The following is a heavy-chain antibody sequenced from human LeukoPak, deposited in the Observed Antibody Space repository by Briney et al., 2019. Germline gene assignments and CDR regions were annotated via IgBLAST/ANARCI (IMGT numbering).Heavy chain of an antibody. D-gene: IGHD6-13*01. CDR3: AKDSVRSSSWYDGLGYYFDY. Sequence: PGGSLRLSCAASGFTFSSYNMNWVRRAPGKGLEWVSAISGSGGSTYYADSVKGRFTISRDNSKNTLYLQMNSLRAEDTAVYYCAKDSVRSSSWYDGLGYYFDYWGQGTLVTVSS. CDR2: ISGSGGST. V-gene: IGHV3-23*01. J-gene: IGHJ4*02. CDR1: GFTFSSYN.